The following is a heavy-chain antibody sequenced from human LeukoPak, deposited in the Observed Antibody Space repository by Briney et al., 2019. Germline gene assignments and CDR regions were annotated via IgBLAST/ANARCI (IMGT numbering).Heavy chain of an antibody. CDR3: VKDQTVVVTAVLSD. J-gene: IGHJ4*02. CDR1: GFTFSSYG. Sequence: GRSLRLSCAASGFTFSSYGMHWVRQAPGKGLEYVSAISTNGGSTYYADSVKGRFTISRDNSKNTMYLQMSSLRAEDTAVYYCVKDQTVVVTAVLSDWGQGTLVTVSS. V-gene: IGHV3-64D*09. CDR2: ISTNGGST. D-gene: IGHD2-21*02.